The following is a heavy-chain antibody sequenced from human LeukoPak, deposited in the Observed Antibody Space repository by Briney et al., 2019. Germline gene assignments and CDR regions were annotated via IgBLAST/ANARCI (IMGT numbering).Heavy chain of an antibody. V-gene: IGHV3-21*01. CDR1: GFTFSSYS. CDR3: ARGVNYYGSGSPYYYYGMDV. CDR2: ISSSSSYI. Sequence: GGSLRLSCAASGFTFSSYSITWVRQAPGKGLEWVSSISSSSSYIYYADSVKGRFTISRDNAKNSLYLQMNSLRAEDTAVYYCARGVNYYGSGSPYYYYGMDVWGQGTTVTVSS. J-gene: IGHJ6*02. D-gene: IGHD3-10*01.